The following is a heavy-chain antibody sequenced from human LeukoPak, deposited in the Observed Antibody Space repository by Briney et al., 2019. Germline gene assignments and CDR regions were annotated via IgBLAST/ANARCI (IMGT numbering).Heavy chain of an antibody. J-gene: IGHJ4*02. Sequence: GGSLRLSCAASGFTFSSYSMNWVRQAPGKGLEWVSSISSSSSYIYYADSVKGRFTISRDNAKNSLYLQMDSLGAEDTAVYYCAKWGMVRGVLYFDYWGQGTLVTVSS. D-gene: IGHD3-10*01. CDR1: GFTFSSYS. CDR3: AKWGMVRGVLYFDY. V-gene: IGHV3-21*01. CDR2: ISSSSSYI.